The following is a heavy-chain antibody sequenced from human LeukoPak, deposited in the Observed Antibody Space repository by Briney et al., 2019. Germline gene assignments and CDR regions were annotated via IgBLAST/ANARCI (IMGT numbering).Heavy chain of an antibody. J-gene: IGHJ5*01. CDR3: EKYAHGWGTSFDS. CDR2: IKKDGSEK. CDR1: GFSFSDYY. V-gene: IGHV3-7*01. Sequence: GGSLRLSCAASGFSFSDYYMSWVRQAPGKGLEWVANIKKDGSEKHYVDSVKGRFTISRDNAKNSVYLQMSSLRAEDTAVYHCEKYAHGWGTSFDSWGQGNLVTVSS. D-gene: IGHD3-10*01.